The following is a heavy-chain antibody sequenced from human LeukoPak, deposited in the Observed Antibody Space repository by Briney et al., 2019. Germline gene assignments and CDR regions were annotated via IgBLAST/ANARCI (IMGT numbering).Heavy chain of an antibody. V-gene: IGHV3-30*18. CDR2: ISYDGSKK. J-gene: IGHJ4*02. Sequence: PGGSLRLSCAASGFTFSSYGMHWVRQAPGKGLEWVAVISYDGSKKYYADSVKGRFTISRDNSKNTLYLQMNSLRAEDTAVYYCAKDLSYGDYVGPFDYWGQGTLVTVSS. CDR3: AKDLSYGDYVGPFDY. CDR1: GFTFSSYG. D-gene: IGHD4-17*01.